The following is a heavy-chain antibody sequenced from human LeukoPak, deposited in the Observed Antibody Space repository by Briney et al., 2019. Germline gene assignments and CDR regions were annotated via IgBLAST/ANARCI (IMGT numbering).Heavy chain of an antibody. CDR3: ARVMRDWNEYYYYYMDV. V-gene: IGHV4-59*01. CDR2: IYYSGST. J-gene: IGHJ6*03. D-gene: IGHD1-1*01. CDR1: GGSISSYY. Sequence: SETLSLTCTVSGGSISSYYWSWIRQPPGKGLEWIGYIYYSGSTNYNPSLKSRVTISVKTSKNQFSLKLSSVTAADTAVYYCARVMRDWNEYYYYYMDVWGKGTTVTISS.